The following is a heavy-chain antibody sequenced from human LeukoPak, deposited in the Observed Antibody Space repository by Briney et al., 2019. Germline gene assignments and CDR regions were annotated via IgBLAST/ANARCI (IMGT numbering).Heavy chain of an antibody. Sequence: SETLSFTCTVSGGSISGYYWNWIRRPPGKGLEWIGYIYYSGSTNYNPSLKSRVTISVDTSKNQFSLKLSSVTAADTAVYYCAREASIFGVVISGSWFDPWGQGTLVTVSS. J-gene: IGHJ5*02. CDR1: GGSISGYY. V-gene: IGHV4-59*01. D-gene: IGHD3-3*01. CDR2: IYYSGST. CDR3: AREASIFGVVISGSWFDP.